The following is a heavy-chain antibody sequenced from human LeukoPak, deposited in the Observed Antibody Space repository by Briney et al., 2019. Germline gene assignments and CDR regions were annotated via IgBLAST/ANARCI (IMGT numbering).Heavy chain of an antibody. D-gene: IGHD3-22*01. Sequence: GASVKVSCKASVYTFTGYYMYWVRQAPGQGREWVGWINPNSGGTNYVQKFLGRVTMTRDTPISTHYMQRSGLRYHATHVCYCARASSHYYYDSSGLSDVGGKGTTVTIPS. V-gene: IGHV1-2*02. CDR2: INPNSGGT. CDR1: VYTFTGYY. J-gene: IGHJ6*04. CDR3: ARASSHYYYDSSGLSDV.